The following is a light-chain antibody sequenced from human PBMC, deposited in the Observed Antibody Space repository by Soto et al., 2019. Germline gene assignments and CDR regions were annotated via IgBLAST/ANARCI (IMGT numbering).Light chain of an antibody. Sequence: EIDMTQSPSTLSSSVGDRATLTCRASQSVSSCLAWYQQKPGQAPSLLIYKASNRATGIPSRFSGSGSGTEFTLTISSLQPEDFAAYYCQQRNNYPLTFGQGTKVEIK. CDR1: QSVSSC. CDR3: QQRNNYPLT. CDR2: KAS. V-gene: IGKV1-5*03. J-gene: IGKJ4*01.